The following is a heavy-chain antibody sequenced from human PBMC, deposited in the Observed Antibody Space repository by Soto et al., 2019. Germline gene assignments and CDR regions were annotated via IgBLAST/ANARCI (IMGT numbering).Heavy chain of an antibody. CDR2: IFSNDEK. CDR1: GFSLSNPRMG. Sequence: SVPTLVNPTETLTLTCTVSGFSLSNPRMGVSWIRQPPGKALEWLAHIFSNDEKSYSTSLKSRLTISRDTSKSQVVLTMTNMEPVDTANYYCARIHRISMLVVSKPYFDHWGQGALVTVSA. V-gene: IGHV2-26*01. CDR3: ARIHRISMLVVSKPYFDH. D-gene: IGHD3-22*01. J-gene: IGHJ4*02.